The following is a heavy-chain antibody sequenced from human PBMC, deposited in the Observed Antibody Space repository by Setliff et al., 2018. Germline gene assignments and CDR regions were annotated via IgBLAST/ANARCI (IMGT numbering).Heavy chain of an antibody. CDR1: RDSFTNYW. V-gene: IGHV5-51*01. J-gene: IGHJ4*02. CDR3: AQKHQRASWAFDY. Sequence: GESLKISCKESRDSFTNYWIIWVRQVPGKGLEWMGMIFPADADTRYNPSFKGQVAMSLDRSITTAYLQWDSLKASDTAIYYCAQKHQRASWAFDYWGQGTLVTVSS. CDR2: IFPADADT. D-gene: IGHD2-2*01.